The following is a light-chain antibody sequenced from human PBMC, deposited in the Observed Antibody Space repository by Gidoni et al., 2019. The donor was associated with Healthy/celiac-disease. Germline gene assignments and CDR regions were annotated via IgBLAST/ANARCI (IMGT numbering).Light chain of an antibody. CDR3: QQRSNCPT. Sequence: EIVLTQSPATLSLSPGERATLSCRASQSVSSYLAWYQQKPGQAPRLLIYDASNRATGIPARFSGSGSGTDFTLTISSLEPEDFAVYYCQQRSNCPTFXGXTKVEIK. V-gene: IGKV3-11*01. J-gene: IGKJ4*01. CDR1: QSVSSY. CDR2: DAS.